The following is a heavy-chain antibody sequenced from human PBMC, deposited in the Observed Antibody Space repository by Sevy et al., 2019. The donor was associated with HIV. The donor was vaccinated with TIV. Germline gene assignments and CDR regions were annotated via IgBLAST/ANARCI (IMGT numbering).Heavy chain of an antibody. D-gene: IGHD3-22*01. J-gene: IGHJ3*02. V-gene: IGHV3-11*01. Sequence: GESLRLSCAASRFTFTDFYMAWIRQAPGKGLEWVSHIGPNGDFMNYADSMRGRFTISRDNAKNSLFLQMNSLGDDDTALYYCAKEIFTTSGAAFDIWGQGTTVTVSS. CDR2: IGPNGDFM. CDR3: AKEIFTTSGAAFDI. CDR1: RFTFTDFY.